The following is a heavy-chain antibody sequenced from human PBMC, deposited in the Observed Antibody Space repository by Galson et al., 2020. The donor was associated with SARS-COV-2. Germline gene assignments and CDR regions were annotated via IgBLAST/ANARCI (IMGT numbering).Heavy chain of an antibody. J-gene: IGHJ4*02. V-gene: IGHV4-59*01. CDR3: AASSPHSGGWYRADY. Sequence: SETLSLTCTVSSGFISSYYWSWIRQLPGKGLEWIGYVYYSGNTNYNPSLKSRVTISVDTSKNQFSLNLSSVTAADTAVYYCAASSPHSGGWYRADYWGQGTLVTVSS. D-gene: IGHD6-19*01. CDR1: SGFISSYY. CDR2: VYYSGNT.